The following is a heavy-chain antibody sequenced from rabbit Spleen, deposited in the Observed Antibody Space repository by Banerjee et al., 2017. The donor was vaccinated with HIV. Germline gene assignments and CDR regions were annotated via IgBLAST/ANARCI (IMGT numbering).Heavy chain of an antibody. J-gene: IGHJ4*01. D-gene: IGHD8-1*01. CDR3: ARDMGADNTYWVFNL. Sequence: QSLEESGGDLVKPGASLTLTCKASGFDLSSYYYMCWVRQAPGKGLEWIACINTGSGGSTYYASWAKGRFTISKSSSTTVTLQMTSLTAADTATYFCARDMGADNTYWVFNLWGPGTLVTVS. CDR2: INTGSGGST. CDR1: GFDLSSYYY. V-gene: IGHV1S40*01.